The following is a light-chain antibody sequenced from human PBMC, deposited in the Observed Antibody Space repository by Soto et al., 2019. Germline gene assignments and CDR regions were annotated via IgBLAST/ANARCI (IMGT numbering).Light chain of an antibody. Sequence: EIVLTQSPGTLSLSPGERATLSCRASQSVRSGYFAWYQQKPGQAPSLLIYGAFTRATGIPARFSGTGSGTEFTLTISSLQSEDFALYYCQQYNDWPLTFGQGTKVDVK. CDR1: QSVRSGY. V-gene: IGKV3-15*01. J-gene: IGKJ1*01. CDR3: QQYNDWPLT. CDR2: GAF.